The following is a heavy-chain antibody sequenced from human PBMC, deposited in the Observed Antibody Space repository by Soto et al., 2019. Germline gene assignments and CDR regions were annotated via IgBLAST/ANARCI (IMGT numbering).Heavy chain of an antibody. V-gene: IGHV4-31*03. CDR2: IYYSGST. Sequence: QVQLQESGPGLVKPSQTLSLTCTVSGGSISSGGYYWSWIRQHPGKGLEWIGYIYYSGSTYYNPSLKSRVTISVDTSKNQFSLKLSSVTAADTAVYYSASLPILWFGESQKNQYYYYGMDVWGQGTTVTVSS. CDR3: ASLPILWFGESQKNQYYYYGMDV. D-gene: IGHD3-10*01. CDR1: GGSISSGGYY. J-gene: IGHJ6*02.